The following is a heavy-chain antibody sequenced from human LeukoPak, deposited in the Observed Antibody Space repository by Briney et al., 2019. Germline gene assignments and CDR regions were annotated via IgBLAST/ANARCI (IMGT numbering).Heavy chain of an antibody. CDR3: AKDRRQLVIGAFDI. CDR2: ISYDGSNK. J-gene: IGHJ3*02. Sequence: GGSLRLSCAASGFIFSNYEMNWVRQAPGKGLEWVAVISYDGSNKYYADSVKGRFTISRDNSKNTLYLQMNSLRAEDTAVYYCAKDRRQLVIGAFDIWGQGTMVTVSS. CDR1: GFIFSNYE. D-gene: IGHD6-13*01. V-gene: IGHV3-30*18.